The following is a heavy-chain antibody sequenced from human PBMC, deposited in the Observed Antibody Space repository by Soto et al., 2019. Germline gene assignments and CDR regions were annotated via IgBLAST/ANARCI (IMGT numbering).Heavy chain of an antibody. CDR2: INAGNGDT. CDR3: ARDLGVVVIDY. Sequence: ASLKVSCKASGYTFTTYGIRCVRQAPGQGLEWMGWINAGNGDTKYSQKFQGRVTITRDKSASTAYMELSSLRSEDTAVYYCARDLGVVVIDYWGQRGLVTFSS. CDR1: GYTFTTYG. V-gene: IGHV1-3*01. J-gene: IGHJ4*02. D-gene: IGHD3-22*01.